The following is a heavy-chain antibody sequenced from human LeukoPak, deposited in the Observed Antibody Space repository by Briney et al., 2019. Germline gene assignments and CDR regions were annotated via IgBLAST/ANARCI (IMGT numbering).Heavy chain of an antibody. V-gene: IGHV4-34*01. D-gene: IGHD2-2*02. J-gene: IGHJ6*03. Sequence: SETLSLTCAVYGGSFSGYYWSWIRQPPGKGLEWIGEINHSGSTNYNPSLKSRVTISVDTSKNQFSLKLSSVTAADTAVYYCARNTAAIVLRYFYFYMDVWGEGTTVTVSS. CDR2: INHSGST. CDR1: GGSFSGYY. CDR3: ARNTAAIVLRYFYFYMDV.